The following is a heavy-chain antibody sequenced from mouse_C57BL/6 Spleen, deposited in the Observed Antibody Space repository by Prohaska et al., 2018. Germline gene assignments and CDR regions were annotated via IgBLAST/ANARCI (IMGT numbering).Heavy chain of an antibody. CDR2: IHPNSGST. D-gene: IGHD2-3*01. V-gene: IGHV1-64*01. CDR1: GYTFTSYW. CDR3: ARGLLHYYAMDY. J-gene: IGHJ4*01. Sequence: QVQLQQPGAELVKPGASVKLSCKASGYTFTSYWMHWVKQRPGHALEWIGMIHPNSGSTNYNEKFKSKATLTVDKSSSTAYMQLSSLTSEDSAVYYCARGLLHYYAMDYWGQGTSVTVSS.